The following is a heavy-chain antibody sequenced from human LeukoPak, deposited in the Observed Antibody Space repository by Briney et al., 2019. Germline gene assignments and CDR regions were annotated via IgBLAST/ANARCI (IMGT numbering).Heavy chain of an antibody. D-gene: IGHD3-10*01. Sequence: LSLTCSVSDDSITMYYWTWIRQPPGKGLEWVSYISSSGSTIYYADSVKGRFTISRDNAKNSLYLQMNSLRAEDTAVYYCARSWSGNCMDVWGKGTTVTVSS. CDR2: ISSSGSTI. CDR3: ARSWSGNCMDV. J-gene: IGHJ6*03. V-gene: IGHV3-11*04. CDR1: DDSITMYY.